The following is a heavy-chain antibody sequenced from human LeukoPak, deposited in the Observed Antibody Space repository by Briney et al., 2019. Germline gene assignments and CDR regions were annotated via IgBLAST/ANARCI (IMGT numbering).Heavy chain of an antibody. Sequence: GGSLRLSCAASGFSFKDYNMHWVRQAPGKGLGRVAVIIFDGSNKYYTDSVNGRFTISRDNSRNTLYLQMNSLRAEDTAIYYCAKNGDRGAYCSGGTCYPYYYYYMDVWGKGTTVTISS. J-gene: IGHJ6*03. D-gene: IGHD2-15*01. CDR3: AKNGDRGAYCSGGTCYPYYYYYMDV. CDR2: IIFDGSNK. CDR1: GFSFKDYN. V-gene: IGHV3-30*18.